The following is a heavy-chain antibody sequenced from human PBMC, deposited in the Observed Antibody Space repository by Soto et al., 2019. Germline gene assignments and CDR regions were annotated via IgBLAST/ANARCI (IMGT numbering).Heavy chain of an antibody. CDR2: ISSDGSST. CDR3: SRGTVRDHDFGDY. J-gene: IGHJ4*02. Sequence: EVQLVESGGGLVQPGGSLRLSCAASGFTFSSYWMHWVRQVPGKGLVWVSRISSDGSSTSYEDSVKGRFTISRDNAKNTLSLQVNSLRAEDTAVYYCSRGTVRDHDFGDYWGQGSLVSVSS. V-gene: IGHV3-74*01. D-gene: IGHD4-17*01. CDR1: GFTFSSYW.